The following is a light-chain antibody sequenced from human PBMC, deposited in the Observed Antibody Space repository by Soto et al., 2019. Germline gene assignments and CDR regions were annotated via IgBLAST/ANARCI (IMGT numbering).Light chain of an antibody. CDR1: SSNIGNNF. J-gene: IGLJ2*01. V-gene: IGLV1-51*02. Sequence: QSVLTQPPSVSAAPGQKVTISCSGSSSNIGNNFVSWYQQLPGTAPKLLIYENNKRPSGTPDRFSGSKSGTSATLGITGLQTGDEADYYCARWDSSLSVGVFGGGTQLTVL. CDR2: ENN. CDR3: ARWDSSLSVGV.